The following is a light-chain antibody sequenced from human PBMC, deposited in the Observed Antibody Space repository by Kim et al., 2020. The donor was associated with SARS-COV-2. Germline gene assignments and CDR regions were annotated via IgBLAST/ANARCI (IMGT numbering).Light chain of an antibody. V-gene: IGLV2-14*04. CDR2: DVS. J-gene: IGLJ3*02. CDR3: SSYTSSSTWV. CDR1: SSDVGGYKS. Sequence: GQSITTACPGSSSDVGGYKSVSWYHQHPGKAPKLMIYDVSKRPSGGSNRFSGSKSGNTASLTISGLQAEDEADYYSSSYTSSSTWVFGGGTQLTVL.